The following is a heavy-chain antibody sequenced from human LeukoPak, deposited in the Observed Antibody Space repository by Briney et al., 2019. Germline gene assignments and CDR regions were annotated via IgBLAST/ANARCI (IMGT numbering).Heavy chain of an antibody. CDR3: AKVSKAPPRYYMDV. J-gene: IGHJ6*03. CDR2: IIPIFGTA. V-gene: IGHV1-69*13. CDR1: GGTLSRYA. Sequence: GASVKVSCKTSGGTLSRYAISWVRQAPGQGLVWMGEIIPIFGTANYAQRFQGRVTITADESTSTAYMELSSLQSEDTAVYYCAKVSKAPPRYYMDVWGKGTTVTISS.